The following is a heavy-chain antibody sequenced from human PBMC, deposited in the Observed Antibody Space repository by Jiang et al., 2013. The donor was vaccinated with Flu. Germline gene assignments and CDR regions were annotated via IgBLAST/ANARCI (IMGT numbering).Heavy chain of an antibody. V-gene: IGHV1-69*04. Sequence: GREVKKPGSSVKVSCKASGGTFSSYAISWVRQAPGQGLEWMGRIIPILGIANYAQKFQGRVTITADKSTSTAYMELSSLRSEDTAVYYCAGVSRDGYNFDYWGQGTLVTVSS. D-gene: IGHD5-24*01. CDR1: GGTFSSYA. CDR3: AGVSRDGYNFDY. CDR2: IIPILGIA. J-gene: IGHJ4*02.